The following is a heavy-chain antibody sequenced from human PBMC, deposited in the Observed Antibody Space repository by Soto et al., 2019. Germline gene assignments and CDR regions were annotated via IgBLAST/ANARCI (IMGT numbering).Heavy chain of an antibody. Sequence: SETLSLTCTVSGGSVSSYYWSWIRQPTGKGLEWIGYIYYSGSTNYNPSLKSRVTISVDTSKNQFPLKLSSVTAADTAVYYCARDGIAAAGTLGYYYYMDVWGKGTTVTVSS. CDR2: IYYSGST. CDR1: GGSVSSYY. V-gene: IGHV4-59*02. CDR3: ARDGIAAAGTLGYYYYMDV. J-gene: IGHJ6*03. D-gene: IGHD6-13*01.